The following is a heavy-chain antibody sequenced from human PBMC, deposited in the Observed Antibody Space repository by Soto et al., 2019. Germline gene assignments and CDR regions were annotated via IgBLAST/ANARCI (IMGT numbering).Heavy chain of an antibody. CDR2: IIPIFGTA. CDR3: ARDRGIYCGGDCYADAFDI. J-gene: IGHJ3*02. V-gene: IGHV1-69*13. D-gene: IGHD2-21*02. Sequence: SVKFSCTASGGTFSSYAISWVRQAPGQGLEWMGGIIPIFGTANYAQKFQGRVTITADESTSTAYMELSSLRSEDTAVYYCARDRGIYCGGDCYADAFDIWGQGTMVTVS. CDR1: GGTFSSYA.